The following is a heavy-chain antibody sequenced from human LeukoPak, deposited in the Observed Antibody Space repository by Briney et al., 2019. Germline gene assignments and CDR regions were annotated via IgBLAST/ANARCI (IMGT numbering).Heavy chain of an antibody. V-gene: IGHV3-48*03. J-gene: IGHJ5*01. D-gene: IGHD6-13*01. CDR3: VRGSSRWYVDWFDS. Sequence: ADSVEGRFTISRDNAKNSLELQMNSLRAEDTAVYFCVRGSSRWYVDWFDSWGQGTLVTVSS.